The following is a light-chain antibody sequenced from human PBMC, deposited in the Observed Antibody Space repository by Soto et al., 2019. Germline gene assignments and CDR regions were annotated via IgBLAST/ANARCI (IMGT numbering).Light chain of an antibody. CDR1: SSNIGSNT. CDR3: AAWDDSLNGDV. J-gene: IGLJ1*01. CDR2: SNN. Sequence: QSVLTQPPSASGTPGQRVTISCSGSSSNIGSNTVNLYQQLPGTAPTLLIYSNNQRPSGVPDRFSGSKSGTSASLALCGLQSEDEGDYYCAAWDDSLNGDVFGTGTKLTVL. V-gene: IGLV1-44*01.